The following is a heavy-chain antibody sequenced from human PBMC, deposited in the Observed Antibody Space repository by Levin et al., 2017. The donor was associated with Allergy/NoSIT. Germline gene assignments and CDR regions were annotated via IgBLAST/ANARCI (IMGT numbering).Heavy chain of an antibody. CDR1: GFTFSSYA. Sequence: GGSLRLSCAASGFTFSSYAMHWVRQAPGKGLEWVAVISYDGSNKYYADSVKGRFTISRDNSKNTLYLQMNSLRAEDTAVYYCARDLLEWLGYFDYWGQGTLVTVSS. V-gene: IGHV3-30-3*01. CDR2: ISYDGSNK. J-gene: IGHJ4*02. D-gene: IGHD3-3*01. CDR3: ARDLLEWLGYFDY.